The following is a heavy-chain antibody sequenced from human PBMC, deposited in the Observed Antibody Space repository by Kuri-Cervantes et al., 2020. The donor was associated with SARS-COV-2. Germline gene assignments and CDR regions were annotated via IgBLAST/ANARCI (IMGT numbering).Heavy chain of an antibody. Sequence: ASVKVSCKASGYTFTSYYMHWVRQAPGQGLEWMGIINPSGGSTSYAQKFQGRVTMTRNTSISTAYMELRSLRSDDTAVYYCARDPEMGYCSSTSCYEYSYDAFDIWGQGTMVTVSS. V-gene: IGHV1-46*01. CDR2: INPSGGST. D-gene: IGHD2-2*01. CDR3: ARDPEMGYCSSTSCYEYSYDAFDI. J-gene: IGHJ3*02. CDR1: GYTFTSYY.